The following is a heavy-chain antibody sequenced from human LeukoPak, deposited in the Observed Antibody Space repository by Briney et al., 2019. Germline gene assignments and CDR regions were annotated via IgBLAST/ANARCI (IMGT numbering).Heavy chain of an antibody. CDR2: INHSENT. J-gene: IGHJ4*02. CDR3: ARHLRWRTSFSPFDY. CDR1: GGSISSYY. D-gene: IGHD3/OR15-3a*01. Sequence: SETLSLTCTVFGGSISSYYWGWIRQPLGKGLEWIGEINHSENTDYNPSLKSRVTISVDTSKNQLSLKLSSVTAADTAVYYCARHLRWRTSFSPFDYWGQGTLVTVSS. V-gene: IGHV4-34*01.